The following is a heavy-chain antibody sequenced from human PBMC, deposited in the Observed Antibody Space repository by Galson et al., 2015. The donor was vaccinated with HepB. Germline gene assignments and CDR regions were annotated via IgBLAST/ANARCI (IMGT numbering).Heavy chain of an antibody. D-gene: IGHD6-13*01. CDR3: ARDREQLVPGHFDL. V-gene: IGHV1-69*13. CDR1: GGTFSSYA. CDR2: IIPIFGTA. Sequence: SVKVSCKASGGTFSSYAISWVRQAPGQGLEWMGGIIPIFGTANYAQKFQGRVTITADESTSTAYMELSSLRSEDTAVYYCARDREQLVPGHFDLWGRGTRVTVSS. J-gene: IGHJ2*01.